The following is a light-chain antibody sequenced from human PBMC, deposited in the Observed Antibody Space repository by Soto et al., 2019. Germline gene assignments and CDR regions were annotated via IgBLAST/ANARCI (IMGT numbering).Light chain of an antibody. CDR3: QQYDDWLRLT. V-gene: IGKV3D-15*01. CDR1: QSVNIY. Sequence: EVVMTQFPATLSVSPGERATLSCRVSQSVNIYLAWYQQKPGQAPRLLIFGATYRATGIPARFSGSGSGTEFNLTISSLQSEDFGVYFCQQYDDWLRLTFGGGTKVDIK. CDR2: GAT. J-gene: IGKJ4*01.